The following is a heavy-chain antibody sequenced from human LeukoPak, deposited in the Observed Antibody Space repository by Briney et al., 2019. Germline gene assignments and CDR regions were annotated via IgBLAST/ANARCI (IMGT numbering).Heavy chain of an antibody. CDR1: GYTFTSYG. CDR2: ISAYNGNT. Sequence: SVKLSCKASGYTFTSYGISWGRHAPGQGLEWMGWISAYNGNTNYAQKLQGRVTMTTDTSTSPAYMELRSLRSDDTAVYYCALLSSADYWGQGTLVTVSS. CDR3: ALLSSADY. J-gene: IGHJ4*02. V-gene: IGHV1-18*01. D-gene: IGHD3-22*01.